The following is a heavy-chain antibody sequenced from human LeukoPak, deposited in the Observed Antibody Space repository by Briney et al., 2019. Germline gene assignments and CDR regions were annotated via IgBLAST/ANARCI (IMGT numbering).Heavy chain of an antibody. CDR3: ARAYYDFWSGSNWFDP. CDR2: IYSGGST. D-gene: IGHD3-3*01. Sequence: QSGGSLRLSCAASGFTVSSNYMSWVRQAPGKGLEWVSVIYSGGSTYYADSVKGRFTISRDNSKNTLYLQMNSLSAEDTAVYYCARAYYDFWSGSNWFDPWGQGTLVTVSS. J-gene: IGHJ5*02. CDR1: GFTVSSNY. V-gene: IGHV3-53*01.